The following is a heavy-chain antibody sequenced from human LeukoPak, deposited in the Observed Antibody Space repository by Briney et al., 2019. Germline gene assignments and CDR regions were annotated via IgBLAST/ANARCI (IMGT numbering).Heavy chain of an antibody. CDR1: GFTFTSSA. V-gene: IGHV1-58*02. CDR3: AASYSSSSSPGS. CDR2: IVVGSGNT. J-gene: IGHJ5*02. Sequence: SVKVSCKASGFTFTSSAMQWVRQARGQRLEWIGWIVVGSGNTNYAQKFQERVTITRDMSTSTAYMELSSLRSEDTAVYYCAASYSSSSSPGSWGQGTLVTVSS. D-gene: IGHD6-6*01.